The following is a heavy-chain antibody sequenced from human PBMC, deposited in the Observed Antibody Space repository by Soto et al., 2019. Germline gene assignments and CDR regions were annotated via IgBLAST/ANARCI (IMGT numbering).Heavy chain of an antibody. V-gene: IGHV4-30-4*01. D-gene: IGHD2-8*01. J-gene: IGHJ3*02. CDR2: ISYSGST. CDR1: GGSISSGEYY. Sequence: TLSLTCTVSGGSISSGEYYWTWIRQPPGKGLEWIGYISYSGSTYYNPSLKSRVTISVDTSKNQFSLKLSSVTAADTAVYYCARRGYYAISAFDIWGQGTMVTVSS. CDR3: ARRGYYAISAFDI.